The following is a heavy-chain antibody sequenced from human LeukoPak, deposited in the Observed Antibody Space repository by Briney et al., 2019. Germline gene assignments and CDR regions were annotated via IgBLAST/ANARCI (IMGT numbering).Heavy chain of an antibody. D-gene: IGHD3-10*01. J-gene: IGHJ4*02. CDR1: GFTFSSYG. Sequence: GGSLRLSCAASGFTFSSYGMHWVRQAPGKGLEWVAVISYDGSNKYYADSVKGRFTISRDNSKNTLYLQMNSLRAEDTAVYYCAKDPKYYGSGVLYYFDYWGQGTLVTVSS. CDR3: AKDPKYYGSGVLYYFDY. CDR2: ISYDGSNK. V-gene: IGHV3-30*18.